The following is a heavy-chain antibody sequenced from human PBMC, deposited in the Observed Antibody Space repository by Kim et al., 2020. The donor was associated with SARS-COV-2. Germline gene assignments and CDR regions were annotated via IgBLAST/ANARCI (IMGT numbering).Heavy chain of an antibody. CDR3: THYGSGSYYEPYYYYGMDV. Sequence: GGSLRLSCAASGFTFSNAWMSWVRQAPGKGLEWVGRIKSKTDGGTTDYAAPVKGRFTISRDDSKNTLYLQMNSLKTEDTAVYYCTHYGSGSYYEPYYYYGMDVWGQGTTVTVSS. CDR2: IKSKTDGGTT. V-gene: IGHV3-15*01. CDR1: GFTFSNAW. D-gene: IGHD3-10*01. J-gene: IGHJ6*02.